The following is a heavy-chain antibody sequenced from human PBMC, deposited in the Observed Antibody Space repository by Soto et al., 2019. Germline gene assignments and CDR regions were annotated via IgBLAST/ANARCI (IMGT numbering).Heavy chain of an antibody. CDR3: ARSYSYGFGY. Sequence: EVQLVESGGGLVQPGGSLRLSCAASGFVLSSYSMSWVRQAPGKGLEWVSYIGTGTRTRYYAVSVKGRFTISRDNGKNSLFLQRHSLRAEDTALYYCARSYSYGFGYWGQGTLVTVSS. V-gene: IGHV3-48*01. CDR1: GFVLSSYS. CDR2: IGTGTRTR. J-gene: IGHJ4*02. D-gene: IGHD5-18*01.